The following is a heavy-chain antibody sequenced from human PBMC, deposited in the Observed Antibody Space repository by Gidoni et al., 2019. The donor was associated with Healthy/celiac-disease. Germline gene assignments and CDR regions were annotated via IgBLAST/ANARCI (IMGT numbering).Heavy chain of an antibody. CDR1: GFTFSSYA. D-gene: IGHD6-13*01. CDR3: AREGQLRGYFDY. CDR2: ISYDGSNK. V-gene: IGHV3-30-3*01. J-gene: IGHJ4*02. Sequence: QVQLVESGGGVVQPGRSLRLSCAASGFTFSSYAMHWVRQAPGKGLEWVAVISYDGSNKYYADSVKGRFTISRDNSKNTLYLQMNSLRAEDTAVYYCAREGQLRGYFDYWGQGTLVTVSS.